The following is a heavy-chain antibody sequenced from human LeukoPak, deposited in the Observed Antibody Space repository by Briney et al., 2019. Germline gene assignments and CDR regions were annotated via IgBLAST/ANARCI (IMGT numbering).Heavy chain of an antibody. Sequence: SETLSLTCTVSGGSISSYYWSWIRQPARKGLEWIGRIYTSGSTNYNPSLKSRVTISVDTSKNQFSLKLSSVTAADTAVYYCVRHGGTRVTLVEVYYFDYWGQGTLVTVSS. CDR3: VRHGGTRVTLVEVYYFDY. V-gene: IGHV4-4*07. CDR2: IYTSGST. D-gene: IGHD4-11*01. CDR1: GGSISSYY. J-gene: IGHJ4*02.